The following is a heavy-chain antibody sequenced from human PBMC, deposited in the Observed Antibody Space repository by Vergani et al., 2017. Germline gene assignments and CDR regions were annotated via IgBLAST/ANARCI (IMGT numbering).Heavy chain of an antibody. D-gene: IGHD3-10*01. CDR3: AKDMDYYGSGSPGPFPYNFDY. CDR1: GFTFSSYG. J-gene: IGHJ4*02. Sequence: QVQLVESGGGVVQPGRSLRLSCAASGFTFSSYGMHWVRQAPGKGLEWVAVISYDGSNKYYADSVKGRFTISRDNSKNTLYLQMNSRRAEDTAVYYCAKDMDYYGSGSPGPFPYNFDYWGQGTLVTVSS. V-gene: IGHV3-30*18. CDR2: ISYDGSNK.